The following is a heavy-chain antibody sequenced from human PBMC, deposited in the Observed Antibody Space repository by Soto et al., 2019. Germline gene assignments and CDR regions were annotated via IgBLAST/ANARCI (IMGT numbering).Heavy chain of an antibody. J-gene: IGHJ6*02. Sequence: SVKVSCKASGGTFSSYAISWVRQAPGQGLEWMGGIIPIFGTANYAQKFQGRVTITADESTSTAYMELSSLRFEDTAVYYCAVDIVVVVAATYYYYGMDVWGQGTTVTVSS. CDR3: AVDIVVVVAATYYYYGMDV. CDR1: GGTFSSYA. D-gene: IGHD2-15*01. V-gene: IGHV1-69*13. CDR2: IIPIFGTA.